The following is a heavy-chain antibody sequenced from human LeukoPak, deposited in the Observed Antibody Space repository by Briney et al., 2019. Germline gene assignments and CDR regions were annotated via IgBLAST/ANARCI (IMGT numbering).Heavy chain of an antibody. V-gene: IGHV4-59*01. CDR2: IYYSGGT. CDR3: ARGGGMGHYYYYMDV. J-gene: IGHJ6*03. CDR1: GGSISSYY. D-gene: IGHD5-24*01. Sequence: SETLSLTCTVTGGSISSYYWSWIRQPPGKGLEWIGYIYYSGGTNYNPSLKSRVTISVDTSKNQFSLKLSSVTAADTAVYYCARGGGMGHYYYYMDVWGKGTTVTISS.